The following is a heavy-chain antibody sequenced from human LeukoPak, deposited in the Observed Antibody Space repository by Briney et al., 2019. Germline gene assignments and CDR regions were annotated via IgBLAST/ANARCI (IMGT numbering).Heavy chain of an antibody. CDR1: GYTFTSYW. CDR2: IYPGESDT. D-gene: IGHD5-24*01. CDR3: ARRWEMATIYGEDAFDI. J-gene: IGHJ3*02. V-gene: IGHV5-51*01. Sequence: GESLKISCKGSGYTFTSYWIGWVRQMPGKGLEWMGIIYPGESDTRYSPSFQGQVTISADKSISTAYLQWSSLKASDIAMYYCARRWEMATIYGEDAFDIWGQGTMVTVSS.